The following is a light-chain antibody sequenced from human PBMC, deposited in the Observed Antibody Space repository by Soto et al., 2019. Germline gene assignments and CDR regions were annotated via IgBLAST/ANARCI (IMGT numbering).Light chain of an antibody. CDR1: QGVGSNY. J-gene: IGKJ1*01. V-gene: IGKV3-20*01. CDR3: QQYGSSSWT. Sequence: EIVLTQSPGTLSLSPGERATLSCKASQGVGSNYLAWYQQKPGQAPRPLIYGASSRATGIPDRFSGSGSGADFTLTISRLEPEDCAVYYCQQYGSSSWTFGQGTTVEIK. CDR2: GAS.